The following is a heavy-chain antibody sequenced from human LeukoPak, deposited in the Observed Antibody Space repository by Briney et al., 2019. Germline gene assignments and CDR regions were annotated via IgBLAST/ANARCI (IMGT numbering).Heavy chain of an antibody. CDR3: ARGNDYGYYVGLFDY. CDR1: GFTFSSYS. D-gene: IGHD4-17*01. Sequence: GGSLRLSCAASGFTFSSYSMNWVRQAPGKGLEGVSSISSSSNYIYYADSVKGRFTISRDNAKNSLYLQMNSLRAEDTAVYYCARGNDYGYYVGLFDYWGQGTLVTVSS. V-gene: IGHV3-21*01. J-gene: IGHJ4*02. CDR2: ISSSSNYI.